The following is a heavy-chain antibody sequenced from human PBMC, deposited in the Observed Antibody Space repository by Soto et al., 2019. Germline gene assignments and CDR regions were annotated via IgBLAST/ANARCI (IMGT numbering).Heavy chain of an antibody. CDR2: IYSGGSE. CDR1: GLTVSSSQ. J-gene: IGHJ4*02. Sequence: EVQLVESGGGVVQPGGSLRLSCAASGLTVSSSQMSWVRQAPGKGLEWVSVIYSGGSEYYGDSVKGRFTISRDSSKNTLYLQMSCLRVEDTAVYYCARDSAASFDYWGQGTLVTVSS. V-gene: IGHV3-66*01. CDR3: ARDSAASFDY. D-gene: IGHD2-15*01.